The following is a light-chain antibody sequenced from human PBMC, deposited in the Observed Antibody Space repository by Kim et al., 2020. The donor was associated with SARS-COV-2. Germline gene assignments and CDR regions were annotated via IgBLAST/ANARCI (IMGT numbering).Light chain of an antibody. J-gene: IGLJ2*01. CDR3: NSRDSSGNLVV. V-gene: IGLV3-19*01. CDR2: GKN. CDR1: SLRSDY. Sequence: RQTVRITCQGDSLRSDYASWYQQKPGQAPVLVIYGKNNRPSGIPDRFSGSSSGNTASLTITGAQAEDDADYYCNSRDSSGNLVVFGGGTQLTVL.